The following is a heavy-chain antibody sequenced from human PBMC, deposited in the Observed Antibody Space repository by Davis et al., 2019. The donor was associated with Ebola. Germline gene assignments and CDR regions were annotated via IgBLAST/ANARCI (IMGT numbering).Heavy chain of an antibody. CDR1: GFTFSSSA. D-gene: IGHD6-19*01. J-gene: IGHJ4*01. CDR3: VKDRLPAGVGPFDH. CDR2: ISGSGVST. Sequence: GESPKISCAASGFTFSSSAMTWVRQAPGKGLEWVSGISGSGVSTYYAGSVKGRFTISRDNSKNTLYLQMNSLRPEDTALYFCVKDRLPAGVGPFDHWGQGTLVTVSS. V-gene: IGHV3-23*01.